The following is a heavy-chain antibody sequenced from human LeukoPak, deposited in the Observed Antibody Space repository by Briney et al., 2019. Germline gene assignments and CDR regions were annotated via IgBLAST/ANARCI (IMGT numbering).Heavy chain of an antibody. J-gene: IGHJ4*02. CDR1: GFTFTTHW. Sequence: GGSLRLSCGASGFTFTTHWIHWVRQAPGKGLVWVSRIKPDGSDTNYADSVKGRFTISRDNAKNTLYLQMNSLRAEDTAVYYCARDWTSSWYQDQRVDYWGQGTLVTVSS. D-gene: IGHD6-13*01. V-gene: IGHV3-74*01. CDR2: IKPDGSDT. CDR3: ARDWTSSWYQDQRVDY.